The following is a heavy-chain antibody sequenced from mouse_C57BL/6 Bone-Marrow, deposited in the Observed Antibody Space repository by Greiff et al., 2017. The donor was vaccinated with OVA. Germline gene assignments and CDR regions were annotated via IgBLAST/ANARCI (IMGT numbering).Heavy chain of an antibody. CDR1: GFTFSSYA. Sequence: EVKLMESGEGLVKPGGSLKLSCAASGFTFSSYAMSWVRQTPEKRLEWVAYISSGGDYIYYADTVEGRFSISSANARNTLYLQMSSLKSEDTAMYYCTIEDYYGSYWYFDVWGTGTTVTVSS. CDR3: TIEDYYGSYWYFDV. V-gene: IGHV5-9-1*02. D-gene: IGHD1-1*01. J-gene: IGHJ1*03. CDR2: ISSGGDYI.